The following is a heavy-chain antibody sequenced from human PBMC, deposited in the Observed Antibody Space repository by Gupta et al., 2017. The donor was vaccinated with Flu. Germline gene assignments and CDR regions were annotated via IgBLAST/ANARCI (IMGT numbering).Heavy chain of an antibody. CDR3: ARHADGMDV. Sequence: YWGWIRQPPGKGLEWIGSIYYSGSTYYNWSLTSRVTISVDTSKNHFSLNLTSVTVTDTAVYYCARHADGMDVWGQGTTVIVSS. J-gene: IGHJ6*02. CDR2: IYYSGST. CDR1: Y. V-gene: IGHV4-39*01.